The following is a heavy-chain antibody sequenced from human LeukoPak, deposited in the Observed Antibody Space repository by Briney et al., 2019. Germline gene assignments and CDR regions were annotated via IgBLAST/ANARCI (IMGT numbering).Heavy chain of an antibody. J-gene: IGHJ4*02. CDR1: GFTFSSYH. V-gene: IGHV3-21*01. CDR2: ISVTNSYI. Sequence: PGGSLRLSCVVSGFTFSSYHMNWVRQAPGKGLEWVSSISVTNSYIYYADSVTGRFTISRDNAKNSLYLQMNSLRAEDTAVYYCARGDSSGYYYLDYWGQGTLVTVSS. D-gene: IGHD3-22*01. CDR3: ARGDSSGYYYLDY.